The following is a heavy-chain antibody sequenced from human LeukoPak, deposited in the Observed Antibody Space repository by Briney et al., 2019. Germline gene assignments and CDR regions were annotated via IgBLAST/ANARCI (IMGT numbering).Heavy chain of an antibody. J-gene: IGHJ6*03. V-gene: IGHV3-49*03. Sequence: PGGSLRLSCTASGFTFGDYAMSWFRQAPGKGLEWVGFIRSKAYGGTTEYAASVKGRFTISRDDSKSIAYLQMNSLKTEDTAVYYCTRDVVAGLYYYYYYYMDVWGKGTTVTVSS. D-gene: IGHD6-19*01. CDR2: IRSKAYGGTT. CDR3: TRDVVAGLYYYYYYYMDV. CDR1: GFTFGDYA.